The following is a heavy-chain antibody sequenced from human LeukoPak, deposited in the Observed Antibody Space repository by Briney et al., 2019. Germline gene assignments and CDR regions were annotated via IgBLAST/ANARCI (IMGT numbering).Heavy chain of an antibody. Sequence: SETLSLTCSVSCGSIRSSGHFWTWIRQHPGKDLEWIGNIYYNGNTHYNPSLKGRFTISIDTSKSQFSLTVYSLTAADTAVYYCARAAWFGELPDPLSSDFWGQGTLVTVSS. V-gene: IGHV4-31*03. CDR1: CGSIRSSGHF. CDR2: IYYNGNT. D-gene: IGHD3-10*01. J-gene: IGHJ3*01. CDR3: ARAAWFGELPDPLSSDF.